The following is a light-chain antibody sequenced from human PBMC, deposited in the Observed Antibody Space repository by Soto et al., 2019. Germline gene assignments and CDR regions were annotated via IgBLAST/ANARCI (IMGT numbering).Light chain of an antibody. CDR1: SSDVGGYNY. V-gene: IGLV2-14*03. CDR2: DVT. Sequence: QSALTQPASVSGSPGQSITISCTGTSSDVGGYNYVSWYQQHPGKAPKLMIYDVTNRPSGVSNLFSGSKSGNTASLTISGLQAEDEADYYCNSYTFSSKEIFGGGTKLTVL. J-gene: IGLJ2*01. CDR3: NSYTFSSKEI.